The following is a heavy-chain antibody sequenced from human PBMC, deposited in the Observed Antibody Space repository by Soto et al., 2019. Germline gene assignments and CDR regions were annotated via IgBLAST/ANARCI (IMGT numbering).Heavy chain of an antibody. D-gene: IGHD6-19*01. J-gene: IGHJ4*02. CDR2: IYYSGST. CDR3: AREKAGDY. V-gene: IGHV4-59*01. CDR1: GGSISSYY. Sequence: SETLSLTCTVSGGSISSYYWSWIRQPPGKGLEWIGYIYYSGSTNYNPSLKSRVTISVDTSKNQFSLKLSSVTAADTAVYYCAREKAGDYWGQGTLVTVSS.